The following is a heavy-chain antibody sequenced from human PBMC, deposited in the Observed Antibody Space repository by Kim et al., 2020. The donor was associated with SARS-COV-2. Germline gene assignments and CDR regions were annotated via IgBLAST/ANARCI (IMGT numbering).Heavy chain of an antibody. J-gene: IGHJ3*01. Sequence: GGSLRLSCAASGFTLSTYWMSWVRQAPGKGLEWVASIKQDGSEKYYVDSVKGRFTISRDNDKNSLYLQMSSLRADDTAVYHCATKGGSRPPDAFDLWG. D-gene: IGHD6-13*01. CDR3: ATKGGSRPPDAFDL. V-gene: IGHV3-7*05. CDR2: IKQDGSEK. CDR1: GFTLSTYW.